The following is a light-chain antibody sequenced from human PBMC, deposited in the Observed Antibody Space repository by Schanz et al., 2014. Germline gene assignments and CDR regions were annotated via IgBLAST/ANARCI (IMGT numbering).Light chain of an antibody. J-gene: IGKJ2*01. CDR3: QQYGISPPYT. CDR1: QSITSY. Sequence: EIVMTQSPATLSVSPGERATLSCRASQSITSYLAWYQQKPGQAPRLLIYGASNRATGTPDRFSGSGSGTDFSLTISRLEPEDFAVYFCQQYGISPPYTFGQGTKLEMK. CDR2: GAS. V-gene: IGKV3-20*01.